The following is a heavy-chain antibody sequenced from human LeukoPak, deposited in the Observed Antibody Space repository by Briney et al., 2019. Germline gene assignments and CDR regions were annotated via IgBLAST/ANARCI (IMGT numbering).Heavy chain of an antibody. D-gene: IGHD6-19*01. CDR2: IKQDGSEK. V-gene: IGHV3-7*03. Sequence: GGSLRLSCAASGFTFSSYWMSWVRQAPGKGLEWVANIKQDGSEKYYVDSVKGRFTISRDNAKNSLYLQMNSLRAEDTAVYYCARLSSSGWYYFDYWGQGTLVTVSS. CDR1: GFTFSSYW. CDR3: ARLSSSGWYYFDY. J-gene: IGHJ4*02.